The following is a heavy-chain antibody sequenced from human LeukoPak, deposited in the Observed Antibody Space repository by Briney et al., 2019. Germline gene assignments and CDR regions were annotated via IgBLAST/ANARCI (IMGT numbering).Heavy chain of an antibody. J-gene: IGHJ5*02. CDR3: ARDRTSGYNWFDP. D-gene: IGHD3-22*01. CDR1: GYTFTGYF. V-gene: IGHV1-2*02. CDR2: INPNSGDT. Sequence: ASVKVSCKASGYTFTGYFMHWVRQAPGQGLEWMGWINPNSGDTNYAQKFQGRVTMTRDTSISTAYMELSRLTADDTAMYYCARDRTSGYNWFDPWGQGTLVTVSS.